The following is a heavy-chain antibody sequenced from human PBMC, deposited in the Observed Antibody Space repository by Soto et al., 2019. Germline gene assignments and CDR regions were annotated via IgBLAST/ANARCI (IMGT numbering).Heavy chain of an antibody. CDR2: IYYSGST. CDR1: GGSISSSSYY. J-gene: IGHJ4*02. D-gene: IGHD4-17*01. V-gene: IGHV4-39*01. Sequence: SETLSLTCTVSGGSISSSSYYWGWIRQPPGKGLEWIGSIYYSGSTYYNPSLKSRVTISVDTSKNQFSRKLSSVTAADTAVYYCASYPDYGDYLSYFDYWGQGTLVNVSS. CDR3: ASYPDYGDYLSYFDY.